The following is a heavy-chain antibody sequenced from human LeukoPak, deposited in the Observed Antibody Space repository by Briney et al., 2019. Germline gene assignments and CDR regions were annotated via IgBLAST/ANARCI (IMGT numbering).Heavy chain of an antibody. J-gene: IGHJ4*02. D-gene: IGHD6-19*01. CDR1: GFTVSSNY. CDR2: IYSGGST. V-gene: IGHV3-66*01. CDR3: ARGWEVRAVAGSDY. Sequence: PGGSLRLSCAASGFTVSSNYMSWVRQAPGKGLEWVSVIYSGGSTYYADSVKGRFTISRDNSKNTLYLQMNSLRAEDTAVYYCARGWEVRAVAGSDYWGQGTLVTVSS.